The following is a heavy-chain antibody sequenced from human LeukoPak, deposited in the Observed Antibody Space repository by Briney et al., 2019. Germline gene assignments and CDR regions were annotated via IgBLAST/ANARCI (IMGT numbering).Heavy chain of an antibody. V-gene: IGHV3-23*01. CDR2: ISGSGGTT. Sequence: GGSLRLSCAASGFTFSNYAMNWVRQAPGKGLEWVSVISGSGGTTYYADSVKGRFTISRDSSKNTLYLQMNSLRAEDTAVYYCAKVSGGGLYYDGMDVWGQGTTVTVSS. D-gene: IGHD1-14*01. CDR1: GFTFSNYA. J-gene: IGHJ6*02. CDR3: AKVSGGGLYYDGMDV.